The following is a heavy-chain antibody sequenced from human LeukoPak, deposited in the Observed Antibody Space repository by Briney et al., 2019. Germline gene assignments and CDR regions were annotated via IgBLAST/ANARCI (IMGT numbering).Heavy chain of an antibody. CDR3: ARRSGRTPNYFDP. J-gene: IGHJ5*02. CDR1: GDSISSSSYY. D-gene: IGHD6-25*01. V-gene: IGHV4-39*01. CDR2: IYYNGRT. Sequence: SETLSLTCTVSGDSISSSSYYWAWIRQPPAKGLEWIGAIYYNGRTFYNPSLESRVTISVDTSKNQFSLKLTSVTAADTAVYYCARRSGRTPNYFDPWGQGTLVTVSS.